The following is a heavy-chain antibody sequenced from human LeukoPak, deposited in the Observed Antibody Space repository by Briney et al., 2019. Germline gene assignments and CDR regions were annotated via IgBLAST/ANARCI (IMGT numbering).Heavy chain of an antibody. J-gene: IGHJ4*02. Sequence: PSETLSLTCAVYGGSFSGYYWSWIRRPPGEGLEWIGGINHSGSTNYNPSLKRRVTISVDTSKNHFSLTVSSVTAEDTAVYYCARGRRQYYDSSGYYQNWGQGTMVTVSS. CDR2: INHSGST. CDR1: GGSFSGYY. CDR3: ARGRRQYYDSSGYYQN. V-gene: IGHV4-34*01. D-gene: IGHD3-22*01.